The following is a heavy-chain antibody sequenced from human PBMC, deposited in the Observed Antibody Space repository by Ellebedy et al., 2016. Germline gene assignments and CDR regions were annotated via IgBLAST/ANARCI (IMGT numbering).Heavy chain of an antibody. CDR1: GFTFSSYG. Sequence: GESLKISXAASGFTFSSYGMHWVRQAPGRGLEWVAIVWSDGTNKYYGDSVKGRFTISRDNSKNTLYLQMNSLTAEDTAVYSCARAVRASGDAFDIWGQGTMLTVSS. D-gene: IGHD2-21*01. CDR2: VWSDGTNK. CDR3: ARAVRASGDAFDI. J-gene: IGHJ3*02. V-gene: IGHV3-33*08.